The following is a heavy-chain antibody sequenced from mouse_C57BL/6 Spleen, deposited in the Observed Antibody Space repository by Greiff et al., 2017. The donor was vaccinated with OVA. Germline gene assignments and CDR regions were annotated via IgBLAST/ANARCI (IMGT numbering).Heavy chain of an antibody. D-gene: IGHD4-1*01. J-gene: IGHJ3*01. CDR1: GFSLTSYG. CDR3: ARKTDWDWDWFAY. V-gene: IGHV2-2*01. CDR2: IWSGGST. Sequence: QVQLKESGPGLVQPSQSLSITCTVSGFSLTSYGVHWVRQSPGKGLEWLGVIWSGGSTDYNAAFISRLSISKDNSKSQVFFKMNSLQADDTAIYYCARKTDWDWDWFAYWGQGTLVTVSA.